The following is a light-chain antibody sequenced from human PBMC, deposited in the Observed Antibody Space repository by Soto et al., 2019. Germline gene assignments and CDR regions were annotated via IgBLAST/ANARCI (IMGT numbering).Light chain of an antibody. Sequence: HLVLTQSPSASASLGASVKLTCTLSSGHSSFAIAWHQQQPEKGPRYLMKINSVGSHTKGDGIPDRFSGSGSGAERYLTISSLQSEDEAEYYCQTWGTGIVFGGGTKVTVL. CDR2: INSVGSH. CDR1: SGHSSFA. J-gene: IGLJ2*01. V-gene: IGLV4-69*01. CDR3: QTWGTGIV.